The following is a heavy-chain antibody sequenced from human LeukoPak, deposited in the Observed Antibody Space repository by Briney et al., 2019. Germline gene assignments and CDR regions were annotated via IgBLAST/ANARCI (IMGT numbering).Heavy chain of an antibody. V-gene: IGHV4-39*01. CDR1: GDSITNKNYY. J-gene: IGHJ6*03. CDR3: ARCRYYYGSGSYYKPPYYYYYYMDV. Sequence: SETLSLTCTVSGDSITNKNYYWGWIRQPPGKGLEWIGNVYYSGSAFYNPSLKSRVTISVDTSKNQFSLKLSSVTAADTAVYYCARCRYYYGSGSYYKPPYYYYYYMDVWGKGTTVTVSS. CDR2: VYYSGSA. D-gene: IGHD3-10*01.